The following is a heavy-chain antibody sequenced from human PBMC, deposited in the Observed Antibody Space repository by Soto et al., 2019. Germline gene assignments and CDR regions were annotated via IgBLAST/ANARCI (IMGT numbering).Heavy chain of an antibody. CDR1: GFPFSAYS. Sequence: GGSLRLSCAASGFPFSAYSMNWVRQAPGKGLEWVSYISSRTNTIYYADSVQGRFTISRDDAKNSLYLQMDSLRAEDTAVYYCARDRRIAAAADFYFDSWGQGTLVTVSS. CDR3: ARDRRIAAAADFYFDS. CDR2: ISSRTNTI. D-gene: IGHD6-13*01. J-gene: IGHJ4*02. V-gene: IGHV3-48*01.